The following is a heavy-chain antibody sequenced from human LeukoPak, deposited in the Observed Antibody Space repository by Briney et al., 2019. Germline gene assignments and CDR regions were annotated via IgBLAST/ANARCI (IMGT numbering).Heavy chain of an antibody. CDR1: GFTFTDYW. CDR3: ARGWSYAVRFDN. Sequence: PGGSLRLSCAASGFTFTDYWMTWVRQAPGKGLEWVAHIKQDGGEKYYVDSVKGRFTISRDNAKNLVYLQMNSLGAEDTAVYYCARGWSYAVRFDNWGQGTLVTVST. D-gene: IGHD1-26*01. CDR2: IKQDGGEK. J-gene: IGHJ4*02. V-gene: IGHV3-7*01.